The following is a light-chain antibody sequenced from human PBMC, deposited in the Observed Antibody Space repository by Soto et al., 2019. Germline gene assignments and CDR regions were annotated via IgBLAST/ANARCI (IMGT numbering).Light chain of an antibody. CDR3: QSYDSRLSGWV. Sequence: QSALTQPPSVSGAPGQRATISCTGSSSNIGASYAVHWYQQLPGTAPKLLIYDNNNRPSGVPDRFSGSKSGTSASLAITGLQAEDEADYYCQSYDSRLSGWVFGGGTKLTVL. V-gene: IGLV1-40*01. J-gene: IGLJ3*02. CDR2: DNN. CDR1: SSNIGASYA.